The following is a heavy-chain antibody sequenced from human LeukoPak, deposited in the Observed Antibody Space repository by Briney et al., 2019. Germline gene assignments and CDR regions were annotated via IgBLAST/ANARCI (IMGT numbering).Heavy chain of an antibody. CDR2: ISSSSNTI. D-gene: IGHD3-22*01. V-gene: IGHV3-48*04. CDR3: ARNGNSIGDY. Sequence: GGSLRLSCAASGFTFSTYSMNWVRQAPGKGLEWISYISSSSNTIYYADSVKGRFTISRDNAKNSLYLQMNSLRAEDTAVYYCARNGNSIGDYWGQGTLVTVSS. J-gene: IGHJ4*02. CDR1: GFTFSTYS.